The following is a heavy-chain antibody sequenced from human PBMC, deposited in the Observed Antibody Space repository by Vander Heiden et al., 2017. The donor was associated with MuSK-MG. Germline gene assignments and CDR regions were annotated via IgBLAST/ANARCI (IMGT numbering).Heavy chain of an antibody. V-gene: IGHV4-34*01. J-gene: IGHJ4*02. CDR3: ARAVLRYFDRFDY. CDR2: INHSGST. CDR1: GGSFSGYY. Sequence: QVQLQQWGAGLLKPSETLSLTCAVYGGSFSGYYWSWIRQPPGKGLEWIGEINHSGSTNYNPSLKSRVTISVDTSKNQFSLKLSSVTAADTAVYYCARAVLRYFDRFDYWGQGTLVTVSS. D-gene: IGHD3-9*01.